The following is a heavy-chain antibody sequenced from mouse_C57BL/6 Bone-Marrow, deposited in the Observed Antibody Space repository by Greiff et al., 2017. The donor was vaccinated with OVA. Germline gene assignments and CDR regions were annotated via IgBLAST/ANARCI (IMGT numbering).Heavy chain of an antibody. CDR2: IRNKANNHAT. CDR1: GFTFSDAW. Sequence: EVQLVESGGGLVQPGGSMKLSCAASGFTFSDAWMDWVRQSPEKGLEWVAEIRNKANNHATYYAESVKGRFNISRDDSKRSVYLQMNSLRAEDTGIYYWTRYYGSSYVGYFDVWGTGTTVTVSS. V-gene: IGHV6-6*01. CDR3: TRYYGSSYVGYFDV. J-gene: IGHJ1*03. D-gene: IGHD1-1*01.